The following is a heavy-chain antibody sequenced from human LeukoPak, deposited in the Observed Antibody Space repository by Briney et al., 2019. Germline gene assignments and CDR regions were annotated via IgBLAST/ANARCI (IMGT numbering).Heavy chain of an antibody. CDR3: ARGVYIAAAQYGY. Sequence: SETLSLTCTVSGGSISSYYWSSIRQPPGKGLEWIWYIYYSGTTNYNPSLKSRVTISVDTSKNQFSLKLSSVTAADTAVYYCARGVYIAAAQYGYWGQGTLVTVSS. CDR1: GGSISSYY. CDR2: IYYSGTT. D-gene: IGHD6-13*01. J-gene: IGHJ4*02. V-gene: IGHV4-59*01.